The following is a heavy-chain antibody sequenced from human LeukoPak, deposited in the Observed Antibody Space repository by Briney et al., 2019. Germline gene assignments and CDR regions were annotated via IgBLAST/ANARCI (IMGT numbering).Heavy chain of an antibody. Sequence: GGSLRLSCAASGFTVSSNEMSWVRQAPGKGLEWVSSISGGSTYYADSVKGRFTISRDNSKNTLYLQMNSLRVEDTAVYYCATLPYYYDSSGSYYFDYWGQGTLVTVSS. CDR2: ISGGST. CDR1: GFTVSSNE. D-gene: IGHD3-22*01. CDR3: ATLPYYYDSSGSYYFDY. V-gene: IGHV3-38-3*01. J-gene: IGHJ4*02.